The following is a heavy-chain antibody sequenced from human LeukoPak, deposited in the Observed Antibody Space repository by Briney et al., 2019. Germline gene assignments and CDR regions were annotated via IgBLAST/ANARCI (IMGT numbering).Heavy chain of an antibody. CDR3: ARAPRFGELFDAFHM. CDR2: INPNSGGT. D-gene: IGHD3-10*01. Sequence: ASVKASCKASGYTFTGYFIHWVRQAPGQGLEWMGWINPNSGGTNYAQNLQGRVTMTRDTSISTAYMELSRLQCDDTAVYYCARAPRFGELFDAFHMWGQGTMVTVSS. J-gene: IGHJ3*02. V-gene: IGHV1-2*02. CDR1: GYTFTGYF.